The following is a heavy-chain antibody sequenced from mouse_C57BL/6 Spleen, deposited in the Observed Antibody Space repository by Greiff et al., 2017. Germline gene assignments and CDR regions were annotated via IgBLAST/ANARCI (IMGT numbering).Heavy chain of an antibody. D-gene: IGHD1-1*01. V-gene: IGHV1-77*01. J-gene: IGHJ4*01. CDR2: IGPGSGST. Sequence: VQLQQSGAELVKPGASVKISCKASGYTFTDYYINWVKQRPGQGLEWIGKIGPGSGSTYYNEKFKGKATLTADKSSSTAYMQLSSLTSEDSAVYICARAHYYGSSYYAMDYWGQGTSVTVSS. CDR1: GYTFTDYY. CDR3: ARAHYYGSSYYAMDY.